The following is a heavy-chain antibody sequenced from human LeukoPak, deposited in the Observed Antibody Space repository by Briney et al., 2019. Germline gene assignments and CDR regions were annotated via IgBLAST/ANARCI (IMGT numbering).Heavy chain of an antibody. CDR2: ISGSGGST. CDR3: AKYSSRWSRVGYYYMDV. D-gene: IGHD6-13*01. CDR1: GLTFSTYA. V-gene: IGHV3-23*01. J-gene: IGHJ6*03. Sequence: GGSLRLSCATSGLTFSTYAMSWVRQARGKGLEWVSAISGSGGSTYYADSVKGRFTISRDNSKNTLYLQMNSLRAEDTAVCYCAKYSSRWSRVGYYYMDVWGKGTTVTVSS.